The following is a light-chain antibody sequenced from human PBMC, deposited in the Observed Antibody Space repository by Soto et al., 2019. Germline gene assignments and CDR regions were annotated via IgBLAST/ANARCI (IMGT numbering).Light chain of an antibody. CDR1: QDIRNY. CDR3: QQYDNLPLT. J-gene: IGKJ4*01. Sequence: DIQMTQSPSSLSASVGDRVTITCQASQDIRNYLNWYQQKPEKAPKLLIYDASNLETGVPSRFSGSGSGTDFTFTISSLQPEDIETYYCQQYDNLPLTFGGGTKVEIK. CDR2: DAS. V-gene: IGKV1-33*01.